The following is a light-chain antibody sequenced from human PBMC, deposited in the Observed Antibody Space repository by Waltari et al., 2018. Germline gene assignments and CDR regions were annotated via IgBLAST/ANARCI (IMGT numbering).Light chain of an antibody. V-gene: IGLV2-8*01. CDR2: AVT. CDR3: TSLAAGSTWV. J-gene: IGLJ3*02. CDR1: STAAGYYNY. Sequence: QSALTQPPSASGSPGQSVPIPCTGTSTAAGYYNYVSWYQHPPVKPPKLMIYAVTNRPSGVPDRFSGSKSDNTASLTVSGVQVEDEADYYCTSLAAGSTWVFGGGTKLTVL.